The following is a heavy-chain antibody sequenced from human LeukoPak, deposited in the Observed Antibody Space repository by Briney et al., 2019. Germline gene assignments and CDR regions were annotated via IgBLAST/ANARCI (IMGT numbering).Heavy chain of an antibody. V-gene: IGHV3-74*01. D-gene: IGHD2-15*01. J-gene: IGHJ4*02. CDR3: VIDLGDYNDS. CDR1: GITFSSYW. Sequence: GGSLRLSCAVSGITFSSYWMHWVRQDPGRGLLWVSRINTQGTYTNYADSVKGRFTTSRDNAKNTLYLQMSSLRADDTAVYYCVIDLGDYNDSWGQGTLVSVSS. CDR2: INTQGTYT.